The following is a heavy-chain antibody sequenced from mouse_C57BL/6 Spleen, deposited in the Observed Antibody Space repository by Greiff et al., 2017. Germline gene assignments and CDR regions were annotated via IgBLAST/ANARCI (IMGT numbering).Heavy chain of an antibody. D-gene: IGHD2-4*01. CDR2: IDPSDSYT. Sequence: QVQLQQPGAELVKPGASVKLSCKASGYTFTSYWMQWVKQRPGQGLEWIGEIDPSDSYTNYNQKFKGKATLTVDTSSSTAYMQLSSLTSEDSAVYYCAPSNYDSFDYWGQGTTLTVSS. J-gene: IGHJ2*01. V-gene: IGHV1-50*01. CDR1: GYTFTSYW. CDR3: APSNYDSFDY.